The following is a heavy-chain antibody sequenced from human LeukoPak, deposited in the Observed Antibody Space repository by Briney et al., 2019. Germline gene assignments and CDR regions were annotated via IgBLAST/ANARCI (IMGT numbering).Heavy chain of an antibody. Sequence: GGSLRLSCAASGFTFSSYAMGWVRQAPGKGLEWVSGISGSGGSTHYADSVKGRFTISRDNSKNTLYLQMNSLRAEDTAVYYCAKDTIFGVVITLDYWGQGTLVTVSS. CDR1: GFTFSSYA. D-gene: IGHD3-3*01. CDR3: AKDTIFGVVITLDY. CDR2: ISGSGGST. V-gene: IGHV3-23*01. J-gene: IGHJ4*02.